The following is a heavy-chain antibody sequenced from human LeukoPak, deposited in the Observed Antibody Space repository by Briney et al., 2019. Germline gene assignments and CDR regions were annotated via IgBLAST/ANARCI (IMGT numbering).Heavy chain of an antibody. D-gene: IGHD4-17*01. Sequence: SETLSLTCTVSGGSISSYYWSWIRQPPGKGLEWIGYIYYSGSTNYNPSLKSGVTISVDTSKNQFSLKLSSVTAADTAVYYCARQVPMTTVTTGDYFDYWGQGTLVTVSS. V-gene: IGHV4-59*08. J-gene: IGHJ4*02. CDR1: GGSISSYY. CDR2: IYYSGST. CDR3: ARQVPMTTVTTGDYFDY.